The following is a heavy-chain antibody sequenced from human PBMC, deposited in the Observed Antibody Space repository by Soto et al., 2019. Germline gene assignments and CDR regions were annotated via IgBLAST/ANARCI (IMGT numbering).Heavy chain of an antibody. CDR3: AKGRYDFWSPYYFYS. CDR1: GLTFDDFA. D-gene: IGHD3-3*01. V-gene: IGHV3-9*01. CDR2: ITWNSRVL. J-gene: IGHJ4*02. Sequence: PGGSLRLSCVGTGLTFDDFAMHWVRQAPGKGLEWVSGITWNSRVLAYADSVKGRFTISRDNARNSLYLQMDSLRDEDTALYYCAKGRYDFWSPYYFYSWGQGTLVTVSS.